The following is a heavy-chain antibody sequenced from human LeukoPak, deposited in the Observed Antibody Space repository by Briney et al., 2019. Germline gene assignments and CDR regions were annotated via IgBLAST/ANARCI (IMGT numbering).Heavy chain of an antibody. J-gene: IGHJ4*02. V-gene: IGHV3-33*01. D-gene: IGHD6-19*01. Sequence: GGSLRLSCASSGFTFSSYGMHWVRQAPGKGLEWVAVIWYDGSNKYYADSVKGRFTISRDNSKNTLYLQMNSLRAEDTAVYYCARDGLVAGTTGIDYWGQGTLVTVSS. CDR3: ARDGLVAGTTGIDY. CDR2: IWYDGSNK. CDR1: GFTFSSYG.